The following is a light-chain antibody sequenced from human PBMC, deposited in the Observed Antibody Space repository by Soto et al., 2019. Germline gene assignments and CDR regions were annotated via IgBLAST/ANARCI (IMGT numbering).Light chain of an antibody. CDR2: EVS. CDR3: TSYAGSNNIFDV. J-gene: IGLJ1*01. Sequence: QSVLNQPPSAFGSPGQSVTISCTGTSSDGGGYNYVSWYQQHPGKAPKLMIYEVSKRPSGVPDRFSGSKTVNTASLTVSGLQAEDEADYYCTSYAGSNNIFDVVGTGTKATVL. V-gene: IGLV2-8*01. CDR1: SSDGGGYNY.